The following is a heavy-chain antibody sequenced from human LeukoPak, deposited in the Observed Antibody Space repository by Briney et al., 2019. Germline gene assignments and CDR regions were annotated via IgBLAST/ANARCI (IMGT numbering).Heavy chain of an antibody. CDR2: INWNGGST. CDR1: GFTFDDYG. Sequence: PEGSLRLSCAASGFTFDDYGMSWVRQAPGKGLEWVSGINWNGGSTGYADSVKGRFTISRDNAKNSLYLQMNSLRAEDTALYYCARVASSSWYQATDYWGQGTLVTVSS. J-gene: IGHJ4*02. V-gene: IGHV3-20*04. CDR3: ARVASSSWYQATDY. D-gene: IGHD6-13*01.